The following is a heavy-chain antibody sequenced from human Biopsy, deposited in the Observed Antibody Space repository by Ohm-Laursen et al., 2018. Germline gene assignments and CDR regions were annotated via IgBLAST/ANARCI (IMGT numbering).Heavy chain of an antibody. Sequence: SLRLSCTASGFTFNNYAMHWVRQAPGKGLEWVAGISWNSGRIDYGDSVKGRFTVSRDNARNSLYLQMDTLTADDSALYYCVEANSIYYFFFAMDVWGLGTTVTVSS. J-gene: IGHJ6*02. CDR1: GFTFNNYA. CDR2: ISWNSGRI. D-gene: IGHD3/OR15-3a*01. CDR3: VEANSIYYFFFAMDV. V-gene: IGHV3-9*01.